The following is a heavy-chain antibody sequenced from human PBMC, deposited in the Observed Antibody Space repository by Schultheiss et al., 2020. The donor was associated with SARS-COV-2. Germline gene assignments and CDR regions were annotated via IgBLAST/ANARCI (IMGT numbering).Heavy chain of an antibody. CDR1: GFTVSSNY. J-gene: IGHJ4*02. D-gene: IGHD2-2*02. CDR3: AIWAGCDRTSCSTGFSSPFDY. CDR2: IYSCGST. V-gene: IGHV3-66*03. Sequence: GGSLRLSCAASGFTVSSNYMSWVRQAPGKGLEWVSIIYSCGSTYYADSVKGRFTISRDNFRNTMFLQMNSLRDEDTAVYYCAIWAGCDRTSCSTGFSSPFDYWGQGTLVTVSS.